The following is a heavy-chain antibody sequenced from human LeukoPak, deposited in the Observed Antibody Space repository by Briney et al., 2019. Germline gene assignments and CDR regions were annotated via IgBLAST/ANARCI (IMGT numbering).Heavy chain of an antibody. Sequence: PGGSLRLSCSASGFTFSHYTMDWVRQAPGKGLEWIGEINHSGSTNYNPSLKSRVTISVDTSKNQFSLKLSSVTAADTAVYYCAAWGDSGLVFDYWGQGTLVTVSS. CDR3: AAWGDSGLVFDY. CDR1: GFTFSHYT. CDR2: INHSGST. J-gene: IGHJ4*02. D-gene: IGHD6-19*01. V-gene: IGHV4-34*08.